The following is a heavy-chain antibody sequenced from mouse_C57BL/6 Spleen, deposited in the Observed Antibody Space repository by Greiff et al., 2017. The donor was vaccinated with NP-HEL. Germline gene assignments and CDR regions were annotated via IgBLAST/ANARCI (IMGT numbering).Heavy chain of an antibody. CDR3: ARSPYYYGSSLDY. J-gene: IGHJ2*01. CDR1: GYTFTSYW. CDR2: IDPSDSYT. Sequence: VQLQQSGAELVKPGASVKLSCKASGYTFTSYWMQWVKQRPGQGLEWIGEIDPSDSYTNYNQKFKGKATLTVDTSSSTAYMQLSSLTSEDSAVYYCARSPYYYGSSLDYWGQGTTLTVSS. V-gene: IGHV1-50*01. D-gene: IGHD1-1*01.